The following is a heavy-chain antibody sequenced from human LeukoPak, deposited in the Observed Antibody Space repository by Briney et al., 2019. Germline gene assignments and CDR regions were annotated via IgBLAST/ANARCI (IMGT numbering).Heavy chain of an antibody. J-gene: IGHJ6*03. Sequence: PSETLSLTCTASGGSISSFYWNWIRQPPGKGLEWIGYVYYTGSPDYNPSLKSRATTSVDTSRNEFSLKLSSVTTADTAVYYCARALKIGRLGYFYYYMDVWGKGTTVTVSS. CDR1: GGSISSFY. V-gene: IGHV4-59*01. CDR2: VYYTGSP. D-gene: IGHD4-11*01. CDR3: ARALKIGRLGYFYYYMDV.